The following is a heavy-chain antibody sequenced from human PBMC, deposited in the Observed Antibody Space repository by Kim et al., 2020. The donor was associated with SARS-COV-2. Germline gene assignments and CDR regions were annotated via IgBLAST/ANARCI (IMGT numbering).Heavy chain of an antibody. CDR2: ISGSGGST. CDR1: GFTFSSYA. V-gene: IGHV3-23*01. Sequence: GGSLRLSCAASGFTFSSYAMSWVRQAPGKGLEWVSAISGSGGSTYYADSVKGRFTISRDNSKNTLYLQMNSLRAEDTAVYYCSGLYYDYVWGSYREKDYWGQGTLVTVSS. D-gene: IGHD3-16*01. J-gene: IGHJ4*02. CDR3: SGLYYDYVWGSYREKDY.